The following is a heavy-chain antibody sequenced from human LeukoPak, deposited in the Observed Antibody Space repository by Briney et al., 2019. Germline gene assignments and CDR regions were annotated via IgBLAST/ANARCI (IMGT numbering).Heavy chain of an antibody. Sequence: PGGSLRLSCAASGFTFSSYSMNWVRQAPGKGLVWVSRINSGGSGTSYAASVEGRFTISRDNVKNTLYLQMDSLRAEDTAVYYCATSLGPLTEYWGQGTLVTVSS. D-gene: IGHD7-27*01. CDR2: INSGGSGT. J-gene: IGHJ4*02. V-gene: IGHV3-74*01. CDR3: ATSLGPLTEY. CDR1: GFTFSSYS.